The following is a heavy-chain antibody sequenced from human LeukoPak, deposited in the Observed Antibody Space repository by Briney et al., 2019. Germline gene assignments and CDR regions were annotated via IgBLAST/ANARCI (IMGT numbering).Heavy chain of an antibody. CDR1: GGSFSGYY. V-gene: IGHV4-34*01. CDR3: ARDLMVTFGGVIAQSFDY. J-gene: IGHJ4*02. CDR2: IYHSGST. Sequence: SETLSLTCAVYGGSFSGYYWSWIRQPPGKGLEWIGSIYHSGSTYYNPSLKSRVTISVDTSKNQFSLKLSSVTAADTAVYYCARDLMVTFGGVIAQSFDYWGQGTLVTVSS. D-gene: IGHD3-16*02.